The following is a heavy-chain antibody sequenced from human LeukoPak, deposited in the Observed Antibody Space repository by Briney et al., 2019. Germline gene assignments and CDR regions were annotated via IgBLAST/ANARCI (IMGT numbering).Heavy chain of an antibody. CDR2: FDPEDGET. D-gene: IGHD6-19*01. CDR1: GYTLTELS. J-gene: IGHJ6*02. Sequence: ASVKVSCKVSGYTLTELSMHWVRQAPGKGLEWMGGFDPEDGETIYAQKFQGRVTMTEGTSTDTAYMELSSLRSEDTAVYYCATEPKQFTNYYYGMDVWGQGTTVTVSS. CDR3: ATEPKQFTNYYYGMDV. V-gene: IGHV1-24*01.